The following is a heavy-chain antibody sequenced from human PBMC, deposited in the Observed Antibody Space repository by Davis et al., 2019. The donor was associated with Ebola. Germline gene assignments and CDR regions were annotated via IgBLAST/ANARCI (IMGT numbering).Heavy chain of an antibody. CDR3: TTDVVPAATRGVYYYYYYMDV. CDR1: GFTFSNAW. V-gene: IGHV3-15*01. J-gene: IGHJ6*03. Sequence: GESLKISCAASGFTFSNAWMSWVRQAPGKGLEWVGRIKAKTDGGTIDYAAPVKGRFTISRDDSKSTLYLQMNSLKTEDTAVYYCTTDVVPAATRGVYYYYYYMDVWGKGTTVTVSS. CDR2: IKAKTDGGTI. D-gene: IGHD2-2*01.